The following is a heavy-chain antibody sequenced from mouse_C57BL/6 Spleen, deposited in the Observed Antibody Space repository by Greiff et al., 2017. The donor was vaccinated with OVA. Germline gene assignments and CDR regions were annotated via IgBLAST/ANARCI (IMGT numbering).Heavy chain of an antibody. CDR3: ARWGYDEGAWFAY. V-gene: IGHV1-55*01. CDR2: IYPGSGST. D-gene: IGHD2-2*01. Sequence: QVQLQQPGAELVKPGASVKMSCKASGYTFTSYWITWVKQRPGQGLEWIGDIYPGSGSTNYNEKFKSKATLTVDTSSSTAYMQLSSLTSEDSAVYYCARWGYDEGAWFAYWGQGTLVTVSA. J-gene: IGHJ3*01. CDR1: GYTFTSYW.